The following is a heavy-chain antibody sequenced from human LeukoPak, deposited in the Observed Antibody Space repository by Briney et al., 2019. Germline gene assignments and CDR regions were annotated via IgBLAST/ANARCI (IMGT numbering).Heavy chain of an antibody. CDR2: IYYSATT. J-gene: IGHJ5*01. D-gene: IGHD3-16*01. V-gene: IGHV4-59*01. Sequence: TPSETLSLTCNVSGGSIRSDYWSWIRQSPGKGLEWIGYIYYSATTHYTPSLQSRVTISVDTSKNQLSLQMTSVTAADTAVYYCARGAHGYVGWFDSWGQGTLVTVPS. CDR3: ARGAHGYVGWFDS. CDR1: GGSIRSDY.